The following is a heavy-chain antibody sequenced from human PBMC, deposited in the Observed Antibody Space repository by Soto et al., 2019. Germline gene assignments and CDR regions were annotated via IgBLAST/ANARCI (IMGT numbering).Heavy chain of an antibody. CDR2: IKSKTDGGTT. CDR3: IVRYPYYFAY. V-gene: IGHV3-15*07. D-gene: IGHD2-21*01. CDR1: GFTFSNAW. J-gene: IGHJ4*02. Sequence: VQLVESGGGLVKPGGSLRLSCAASGFTFSNAWMNWVRQAPGKGLEWVGRIKSKTDGGTTDYGAPVKGRFTISRDDSKNTLYLQMNSLKTEDPAVYYCIVRYPYYFAYWGQGTLVTVSS.